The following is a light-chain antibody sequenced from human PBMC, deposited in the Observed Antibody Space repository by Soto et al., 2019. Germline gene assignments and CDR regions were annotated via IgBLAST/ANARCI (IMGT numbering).Light chain of an antibody. CDR2: EVT. CDR1: SSDVGGYDY. CDR3: SSFSSRTTHVI. Sequence: QSVLIQPASVSGSPGQSITISCTGTSSDVGGYDYVSWYQQHPGKVPKLILFEVTNRPSGVSDRFSGSKSGNTASLTISGLRAEDEADYSCSSFSSRTTHVIFGGGTKLTVL. J-gene: IGLJ2*01. V-gene: IGLV2-14*01.